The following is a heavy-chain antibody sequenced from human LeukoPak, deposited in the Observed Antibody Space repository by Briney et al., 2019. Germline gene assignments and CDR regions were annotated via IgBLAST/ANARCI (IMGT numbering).Heavy chain of an antibody. D-gene: IGHD6-6*01. J-gene: IGHJ4*02. CDR1: GGSITSDY. Sequence: KPSETLSLTCTVSGGSITSDYWSWIRRPPGKGLEWIGYIYYSGSTDYDPSLKSRVTISLDTSKNQFSLKLSSVTAADTAVYYCARVTGRSSSFDYWGQGTLVTVSS. CDR3: ARVTGRSSSFDY. CDR2: IYYSGST. V-gene: IGHV4-59*01.